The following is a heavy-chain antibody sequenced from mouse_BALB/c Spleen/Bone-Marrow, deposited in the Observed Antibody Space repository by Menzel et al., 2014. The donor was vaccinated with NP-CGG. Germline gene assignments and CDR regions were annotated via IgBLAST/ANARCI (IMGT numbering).Heavy chain of an antibody. CDR1: GYTFTSYW. V-gene: IGHV1-69*02. CDR2: IDPSDSET. D-gene: IGHD2-5*01. J-gene: IGHJ3*01. Sequence: VKLVESGAELVKPGAPVKLSCKASGYTFTSYWMNWVKQRPGRGLEWIGRIDPSDSETHYNQKFKDKATLTVDKSSSTAYIQLSSLTSEDSAVYYCARSGSNYVSFAYWGQGTLVTVSA. CDR3: ARSGSNYVSFAY.